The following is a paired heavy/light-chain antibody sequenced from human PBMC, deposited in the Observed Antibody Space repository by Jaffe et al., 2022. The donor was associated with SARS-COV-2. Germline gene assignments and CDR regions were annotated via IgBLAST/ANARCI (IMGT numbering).Heavy chain of an antibody. CDR3: ARGRFPRLWFGEHTDYYYYGMDV. J-gene: IGHJ6*02. CDR1: GYTFTSYD. CDR2: MNPNSGNT. D-gene: IGHD3-10*01. V-gene: IGHV1-8*01. Sequence: QVQLVQSGAEVKKPGASVKVSCKASGYTFTSYDINWVRQATGQGLEWMGWMNPNSGNTGYAQKFQGRVTMTRNTSISTAYMELSSLRSEDTAVYYCARGRFPRLWFGEHTDYYYYGMDVWGQGTTVTVSS.
Light chain of an antibody. J-gene: IGKJ1*01. CDR3: QQYGSSSWT. Sequence: EIVLTQSPGTLSLSPGERATLSCRASQSVSSSYLAWYQQKPGQAPRLLIYGASSRATGIPDRFSGSGSGTDFTLTISRLEPEDFAVYYCQQYGSSSWTFGQGTKVEIK. CDR1: QSVSSSY. CDR2: GAS. V-gene: IGKV3-20*01.